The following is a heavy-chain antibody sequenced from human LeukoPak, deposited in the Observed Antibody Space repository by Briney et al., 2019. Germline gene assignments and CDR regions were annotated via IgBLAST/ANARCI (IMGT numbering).Heavy chain of an antibody. Sequence: KSGGSLRLSCAASGFTFSSYSMNWVRQAPGKGLEWVGRVKSKSDGGTAEYAAPVKGRFTISRDDSKNTLYVQMSSLKIEDTALYYCTPGGKDYVHWGQGTLVTVSS. CDR2: VKSKSDGGTA. J-gene: IGHJ4*02. CDR1: GFTFSSYS. D-gene: IGHD4-17*01. V-gene: IGHV3-15*07. CDR3: TPGGKDYVH.